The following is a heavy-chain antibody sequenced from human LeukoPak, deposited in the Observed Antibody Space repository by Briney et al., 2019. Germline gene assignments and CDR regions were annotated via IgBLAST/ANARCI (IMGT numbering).Heavy chain of an antibody. CDR1: GFTFSDHY. CDR2: IYSGGST. J-gene: IGHJ4*02. Sequence: PGGSLRLSCAASGFTFSDHYIDWVRQAPGKGLEWVSVIYSGGSTYYADSVKGRFTISRDNSKNTLYLQMNSLRAEDTAVYYCASSLQWELTFDYWGQGTLVTVSS. V-gene: IGHV3-53*01. CDR3: ASSLQWELTFDY. D-gene: IGHD1-26*01.